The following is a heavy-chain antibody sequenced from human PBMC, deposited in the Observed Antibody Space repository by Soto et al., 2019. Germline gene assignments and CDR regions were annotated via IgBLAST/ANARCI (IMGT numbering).Heavy chain of an antibody. CDR3: ARRPFRAAWFDP. D-gene: IGHD3-3*02. CDR1: GGSISNTLYF. CDR2: IYYSGST. V-gene: IGHV4-39*01. J-gene: IGHJ5*02. Sequence: SETLSLTCIVSGGSISNTLYFWGWIRQPPGKGLEWIGSIYYSGSTFYNPSLESRVTISVDTSKIQFSLKLSSVTVADTAVYYCARRPFRAAWFDPWGQGTLVTVSS.